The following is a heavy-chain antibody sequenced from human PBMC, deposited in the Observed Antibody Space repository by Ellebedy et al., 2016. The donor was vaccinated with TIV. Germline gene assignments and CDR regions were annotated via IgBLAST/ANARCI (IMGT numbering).Heavy chain of an antibody. CDR1: GFTFSSYA. D-gene: IGHD3-22*01. J-gene: IGHJ6*02. CDR3: AKLSTGYYFLPQGHYMDV. Sequence: GESLKISCAASGFTFSSYAMSWVRQAPGKGLEWVSAISGSGGSTYYADSVKGRFIISRDNSKNTLYLQMNSLRAEDTAVNYCAKLSTGYYFLPQGHYMDVWGQGTTVTVSS. V-gene: IGHV3-23*01. CDR2: ISGSGGST.